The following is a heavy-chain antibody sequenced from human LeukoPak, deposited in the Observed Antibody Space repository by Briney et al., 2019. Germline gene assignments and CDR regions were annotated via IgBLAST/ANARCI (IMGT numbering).Heavy chain of an antibody. D-gene: IGHD3-22*01. CDR3: AKASSRCYRCYDF. V-gene: IGHV3-23*01. J-gene: IGHJ4*02. CDR1: GFRFSSYA. CDR2: ISGSGVST. Sequence: PGGSLRLSCAASGFRFSSYAMSWVRQAPGEGLEWVSAISGSGVSTYYADSVKGRFTISRVNSKNTLYLQMNSLRAEDTAVYYCAKASSRCYRCYDFWGQGTLVTVSS.